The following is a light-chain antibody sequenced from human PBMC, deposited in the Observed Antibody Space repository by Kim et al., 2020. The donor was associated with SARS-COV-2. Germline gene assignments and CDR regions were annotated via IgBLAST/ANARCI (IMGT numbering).Light chain of an antibody. V-gene: IGLV3-9*01. Sequence: SYELTQPLSVSVALGQTARLTCGGNNIGFKNVNWYQQKPGQAPFLVIYRDSNRPSGIPERISGSNSGNTATLTISSAQAGDESDYFCQVRDSNTVLFGGG. CDR2: RDS. J-gene: IGLJ2*01. CDR3: QVRDSNTVL. CDR1: NIGFKN.